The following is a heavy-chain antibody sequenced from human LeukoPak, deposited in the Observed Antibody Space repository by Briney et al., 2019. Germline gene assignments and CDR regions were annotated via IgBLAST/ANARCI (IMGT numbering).Heavy chain of an antibody. Sequence: GGSLRLSCVASGFTFNTYYMHWVRQAPGERLVWVSFINADGTITKYADSVKGRFTISRDNAKSTVYLQMNGLRVEDTAMYYCVRLAVNDTNYWGQGSLVTVSS. D-gene: IGHD3-22*01. V-gene: IGHV3-74*01. CDR1: GFTFNTYY. J-gene: IGHJ4*02. CDR3: VRLAVNDTNY. CDR2: INADGTIT.